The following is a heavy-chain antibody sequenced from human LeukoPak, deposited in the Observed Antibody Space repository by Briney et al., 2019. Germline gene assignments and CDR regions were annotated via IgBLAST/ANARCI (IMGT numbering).Heavy chain of an antibody. CDR1: GITFSSYA. CDR2: ISGSSGSGRT. Sequence: GGSLRLSCVASGITFSSYAMSWVRQAPGKGLEWVSGISGSSGSGRTHYIDSVKGRFIISRDNSKNTLYLQMNSLRAEDTAVYYCANSLVGATRGYWGQGTLVTVSS. D-gene: IGHD1-26*01. J-gene: IGHJ4*02. V-gene: IGHV3-23*01. CDR3: ANSLVGATRGY.